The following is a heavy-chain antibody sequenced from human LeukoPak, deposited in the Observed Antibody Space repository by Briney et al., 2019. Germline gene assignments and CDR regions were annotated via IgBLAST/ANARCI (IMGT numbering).Heavy chain of an antibody. D-gene: IGHD6-19*01. CDR1: GFTFDDYA. CDR2: INWNSGSK. Sequence: GRSLRLSCAASGFTFDDYAMHWVRQAPGKGLEWVSGINWNSGSKGYADSVKGRFTISRDNAKNSLYLQMNSLRAEDTAVYYCARDLGIAVAGPYYYYGMDVWGQGTTVTVSS. CDR3: ARDLGIAVAGPYYYYGMDV. V-gene: IGHV3-9*01. J-gene: IGHJ6*02.